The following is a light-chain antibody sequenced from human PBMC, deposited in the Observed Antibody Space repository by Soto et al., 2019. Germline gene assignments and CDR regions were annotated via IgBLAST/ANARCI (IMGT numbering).Light chain of an antibody. V-gene: IGKV1-5*03. CDR2: KAS. CDR1: QTISSW. Sequence: QSPSTLSGSVGDRVTITCRASQTISSWLAWYQQKPGKAPKLLIYKASTLKSGVPSRFSGSGSGTEFTLTISSLQPDDFATYYCQHYNSYSQAFGQGTKVDIK. J-gene: IGKJ1*01. CDR3: QHYNSYSQA.